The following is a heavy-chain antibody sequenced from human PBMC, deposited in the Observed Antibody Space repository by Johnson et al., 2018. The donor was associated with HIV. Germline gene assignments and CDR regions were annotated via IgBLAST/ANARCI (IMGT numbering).Heavy chain of an antibody. Sequence: QVQLVESGGGVVQPGGSLRLSCAASGFTFSSYGMHWVRQAPGKGLEWVAFIRYDGSNKYYADSVKGRFTISRDNSKNTLYLQMNSLSAEDTAVYYCAKELVHTYYYDSSGYCAFDIWGQGTMVTVSS. CDR2: IRYDGSNK. V-gene: IGHV3-30*02. CDR3: AKELVHTYYYDSSGYCAFDI. D-gene: IGHD3-22*01. J-gene: IGHJ3*02. CDR1: GFTFSSYG.